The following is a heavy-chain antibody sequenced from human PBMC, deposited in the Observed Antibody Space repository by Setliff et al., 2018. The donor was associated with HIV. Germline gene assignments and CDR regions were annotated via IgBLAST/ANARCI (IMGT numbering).Heavy chain of an antibody. J-gene: IGHJ5*02. D-gene: IGHD3-10*01. CDR2: FVPMFGSA. Sequence: SVKVSCKASGGSFSNYAFSWVRQAPGQGLEWMGGFVPMFGSANYAQKFQGRLTITADESTTTVYMELSRFRSEDTAVYYCARGRYYDSGTYFTETWGQGTLVTISS. CDR1: GGSFSNYA. V-gene: IGHV1-69*13. CDR3: ARGRYYDSGTYFTET.